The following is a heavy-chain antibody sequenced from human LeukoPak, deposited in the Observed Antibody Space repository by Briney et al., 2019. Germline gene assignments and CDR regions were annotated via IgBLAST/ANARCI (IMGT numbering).Heavy chain of an antibody. J-gene: IGHJ3*02. CDR1: GYTFTSYG. D-gene: IGHD3-16*01. V-gene: IGHV1-18*01. Sequence: ASVKVSCKASGYTFTSYGISWGQQAPGQGLEWMGWISAYNGNTNYAQKLQGRVTMTTDTSTSTAYMEVRSLRSDDTAVYYCARDSMITFSMLFDIWGQGTMVTVSS. CDR3: ARDSMITFSMLFDI. CDR2: ISAYNGNT.